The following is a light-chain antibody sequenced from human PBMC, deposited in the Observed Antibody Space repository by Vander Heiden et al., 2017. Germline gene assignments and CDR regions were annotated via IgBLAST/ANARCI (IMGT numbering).Light chain of an antibody. CDR2: YDN. CDR1: NIESQT. J-gene: IGLJ2*01. Sequence: SYVLSQPPSVSGAPGKTATITCGGHNIESQTVHWSQQKPGRAPGLVIYYDNDRSSGMPERLSGSNSGNTATLTTSRVGGGDEADYYCQVLDSSSDQGVFGGGTKLTVL. CDR3: QVLDSSSDQGV. V-gene: IGLV3-21*04.